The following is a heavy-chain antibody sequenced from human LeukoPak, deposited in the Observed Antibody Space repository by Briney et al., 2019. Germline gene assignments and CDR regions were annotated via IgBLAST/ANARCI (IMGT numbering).Heavy chain of an antibody. V-gene: IGHV1-46*01. J-gene: IGHJ5*02. CDR1: GHTFTSYY. CDR3: ARDRDGYNSIDP. CDR2: INPSGGST. Sequence: ASVKVSCKASGHTFTSYYMHWVRQAPGQGLGWMGIINPSGGSTSYAQKFQGRVTMTRDTSTSTVYMELSSLRSEDTAVYYCARDRDGYNSIDPWGQGILVTVSS. D-gene: IGHD5-24*01.